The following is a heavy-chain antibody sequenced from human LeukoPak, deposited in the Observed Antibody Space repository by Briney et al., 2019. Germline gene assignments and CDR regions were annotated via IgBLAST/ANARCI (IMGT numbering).Heavy chain of an antibody. CDR1: GGSFSGYY. Sequence: SETLSLTCAVYGGSFSGYYWSWIRQPPGKGLEWIGEINHSGSTNYNPSLKSRVTISVDTSKNQFSLKLSSVTAADTAVYYCARDWEVGATMGYYYYGMDVWGQGTMVTVSS. D-gene: IGHD1-26*01. CDR3: ARDWEVGATMGYYYYGMDV. CDR2: INHSGST. V-gene: IGHV4-34*01. J-gene: IGHJ6*02.